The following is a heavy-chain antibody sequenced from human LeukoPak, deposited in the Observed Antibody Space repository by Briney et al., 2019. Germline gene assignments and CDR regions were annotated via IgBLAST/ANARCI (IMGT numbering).Heavy chain of an antibody. D-gene: IGHD3-10*01. V-gene: IGHV3-30*02. CDR2: ISFDGSQK. J-gene: IGHJ5*02. Sequence: PGGSLRLSCAASGFTFSNYGMHWVRQAPGKGLEWVALISFDGSQKYYADSVKGRFTISRDNSKSTVYLHMNSLRVEDAAVYYCSKDLTSDFGGDLDPWGQGTLVTVSS. CDR3: SKDLTSDFGGDLDP. CDR1: GFTFSNYG.